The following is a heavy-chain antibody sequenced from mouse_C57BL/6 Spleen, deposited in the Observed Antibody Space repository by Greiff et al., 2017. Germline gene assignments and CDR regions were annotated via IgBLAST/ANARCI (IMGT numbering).Heavy chain of an antibody. V-gene: IGHV5-17*01. Sequence: EVKLMESGGGLVKPGGSLKLSCAASGFTFSDYGMHWVRQAPEKGLEWVAYISSGSSTIYYADTVKGRFTISRDNAKNTLFLQMTRLRSEDTAMYYSERERDAMGYWGQGTPVTASS. CDR3: ERERDAMGY. J-gene: IGHJ4*01. CDR1: GFTFSDYG. CDR2: ISSGSSTI.